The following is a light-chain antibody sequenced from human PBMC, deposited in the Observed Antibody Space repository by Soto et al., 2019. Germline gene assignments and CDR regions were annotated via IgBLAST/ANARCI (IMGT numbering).Light chain of an antibody. Sequence: EIVLTQSPASLSVSPVERVTLSCRASQSVGRNLAWYHQQPGQAPRLLIYDASSRATGVPARFSGSGSGTEFTLTISRLQSEDFAVYYCQQYSSGPPLTFGGGTKVDIK. V-gene: IGKV3-15*01. J-gene: IGKJ4*01. CDR3: QQYSSGPPLT. CDR1: QSVGRN. CDR2: DAS.